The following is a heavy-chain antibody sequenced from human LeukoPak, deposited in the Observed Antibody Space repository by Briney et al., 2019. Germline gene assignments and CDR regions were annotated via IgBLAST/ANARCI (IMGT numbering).Heavy chain of an antibody. Sequence: PSETLSLTCTVSGGSISNYYWSWIRQPAGKGLEWIGRTYITGSTNYSPSLKSRVTMSVDTSQNQFSLKLRSVTAADTAVYYCAREMGYSYGYWYFDVWGRGTLVTVSS. V-gene: IGHV4-4*07. J-gene: IGHJ2*01. CDR2: TYITGST. D-gene: IGHD5-18*01. CDR1: GGSISNYY. CDR3: AREMGYSYGYWYFDV.